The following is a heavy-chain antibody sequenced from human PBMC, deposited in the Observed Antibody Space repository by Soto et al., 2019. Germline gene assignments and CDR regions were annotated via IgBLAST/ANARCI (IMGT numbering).Heavy chain of an antibody. Sequence: SETLSLTCAVYGGSFSGYYWSWIRQPPGKGLEWIGEINHSGSTNYNPSLKSRVTISVDTSKNQFSLKLSSVTAADTAVYYCARAELREARPYFDYWGQGTLVTVSS. CDR1: GGSFSGYY. J-gene: IGHJ4*02. D-gene: IGHD3-16*01. CDR3: ARAELREARPYFDY. V-gene: IGHV4-34*01. CDR2: INHSGST.